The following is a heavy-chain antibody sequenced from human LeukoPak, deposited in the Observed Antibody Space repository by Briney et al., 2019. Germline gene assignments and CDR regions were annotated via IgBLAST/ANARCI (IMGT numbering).Heavy chain of an antibody. CDR1: GFTFEDYA. CDR3: AKERVKYQLLEYYCDY. CDR2: ISGDGGST. V-gene: IGHV3-43*02. J-gene: IGHJ4*02. D-gene: IGHD2-2*01. Sequence: GGSLRLSCAASGFTFEDYAMHWVRQAPGKGLEWVSLISGDGGSTYYADSVKGRFTISRDNSKNSLYLQMNSLRTEDTALYYCAKERVKYQLLEYYCDYWGQGSLVTVSS.